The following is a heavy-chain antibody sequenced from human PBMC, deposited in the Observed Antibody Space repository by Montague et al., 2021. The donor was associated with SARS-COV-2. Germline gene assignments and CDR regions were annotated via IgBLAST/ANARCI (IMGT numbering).Heavy chain of an antibody. CDR3: ARGIWFGELLTGYYYYGMDV. CDR2: TYYRSKWYN. J-gene: IGHJ6*02. D-gene: IGHD3-10*01. V-gene: IGHV6-1*01. CDR1: GDSVSSNSAA. Sequence: CAISGDSVSSNSAAWNWIRQSPSRGLEWLGRTYYRSKWYNDYAVSVKSRITINPDTYKNQFSLQLNSVTPEDTAVYYCARGIWFGELLTGYYYYGMDVWGQGTTVTVSS.